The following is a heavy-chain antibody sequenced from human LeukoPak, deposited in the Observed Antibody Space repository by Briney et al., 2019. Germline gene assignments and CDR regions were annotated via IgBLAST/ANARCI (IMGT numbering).Heavy chain of an antibody. CDR3: ARGSPLTGFDP. J-gene: IGHJ5*02. V-gene: IGHV1-46*01. CDR1: GYTFTSYY. CDR2: INTFDGNT. Sequence: ASVKVSCKASGYTFTSYYMHWVRQAPGQGLEWMGIINTFDGNTNYAQKFQGRVTMTRDTSTSTVSMELSSLRSDDTAVYYCARGSPLTGFDPWGQGTLVTVSS. D-gene: IGHD2-8*02.